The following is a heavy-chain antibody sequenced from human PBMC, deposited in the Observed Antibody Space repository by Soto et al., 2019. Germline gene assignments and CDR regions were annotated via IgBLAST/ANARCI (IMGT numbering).Heavy chain of an antibody. D-gene: IGHD4-4*01. CDR1: GFTFSSYS. Sequence: PGGSLRLSCAASGFTFSSYSMHWVRQAPGKGLEWVSSISGSGNYTHYADFLRGRFTISRDNAKTSLYLQMNSLRAEDTVVYYCAREGINNYNEYYFDSWGQGTVVTVSS. CDR3: AREGINNYNEYYFDS. CDR2: ISGSGNYT. J-gene: IGHJ4*02. V-gene: IGHV3-21*01.